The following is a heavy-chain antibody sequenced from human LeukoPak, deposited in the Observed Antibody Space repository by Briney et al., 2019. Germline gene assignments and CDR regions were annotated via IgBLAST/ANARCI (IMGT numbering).Heavy chain of an antibody. D-gene: IGHD6-13*01. CDR2: ISHSGSI. CDR3: ARGVAAAGYYYGMDV. V-gene: IGHV4-4*02. CDR1: GGSLSSSNW. J-gene: IGHJ6*02. Sequence: SETLSLTCAVSGGSLSSSNWWSWVRQPPGKGLEWIGEISHSGSINYNPSLKSRVTISVDKSNNQFSLKLSSVTAADMAVYYCARGVAAAGYYYGMDVWGQGTTVTVSS.